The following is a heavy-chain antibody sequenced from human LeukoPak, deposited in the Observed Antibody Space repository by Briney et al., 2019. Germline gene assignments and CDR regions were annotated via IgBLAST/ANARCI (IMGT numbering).Heavy chain of an antibody. CDR1: GGSINSSDYY. J-gene: IGHJ4*02. V-gene: IGHV4-39*07. D-gene: IGHD3-10*01. Sequence: SETLSLTCTVSGGSINSSDYYWGWIRQPPGKGLEWIGSIYYSGATYYNPSLKSRVTISVDTSKNQFSLKLNSVTAADTAVYYCARNYGSGSWFDYWGQGTLVTVSS. CDR2: IYYSGAT. CDR3: ARNYGSGSWFDY.